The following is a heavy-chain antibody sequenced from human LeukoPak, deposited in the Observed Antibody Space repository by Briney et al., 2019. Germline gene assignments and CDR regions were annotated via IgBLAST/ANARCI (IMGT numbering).Heavy chain of an antibody. D-gene: IGHD2-2*01. V-gene: IGHV1-69*06. CDR3: AGGRTDIVVVPATLRNYYFDY. CDR2: IMPMFGKT. Sequence: SVKVSCNACGGTFSSYDISWVRQAPGQGREWMGGIMPMFGKTNYAQKFQGRVTTTADKATSTAYMELSSLRSEDTAVYYCAGGRTDIVVVPATLRNYYFDYWGQGTLVTVSS. J-gene: IGHJ4*02. CDR1: GGTFSSYD.